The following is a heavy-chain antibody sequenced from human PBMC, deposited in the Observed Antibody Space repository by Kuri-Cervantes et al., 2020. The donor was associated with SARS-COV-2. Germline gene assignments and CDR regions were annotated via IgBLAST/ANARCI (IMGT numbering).Heavy chain of an antibody. CDR1: GGSISSYY. Sequence: SETLSLTCTVSGGSISSYYWSWIRQPAGKGLEWIGRIYTSGSTNYNPSLKSRVTMSVDTSKNQFSLKLSSVTAADTAVYYCARVGEYSSSLDYWSQGTLVTVSS. CDR3: ARVGEYSSSLDY. CDR2: IYTSGST. D-gene: IGHD6-13*01. J-gene: IGHJ4*02. V-gene: IGHV4-4*07.